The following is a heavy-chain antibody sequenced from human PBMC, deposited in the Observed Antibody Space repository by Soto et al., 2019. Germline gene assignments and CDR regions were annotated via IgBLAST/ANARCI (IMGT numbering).Heavy chain of an antibody. CDR1: GGTFSSYA. CDR3: ARPKQYDSLLSPDAFDI. CDR2: IIPIFGTA. V-gene: IGHV1-69*13. D-gene: IGHD3-22*01. Sequence: SVKVSCKASGGTFSSYAISWVRQAPGQGLEWMGGIIPIFGTANYAQKFQGRVTITADESTSTAYMELSSLRSEDTAVCYCARPKQYDSLLSPDAFDIWGQGTMVTVSS. J-gene: IGHJ3*02.